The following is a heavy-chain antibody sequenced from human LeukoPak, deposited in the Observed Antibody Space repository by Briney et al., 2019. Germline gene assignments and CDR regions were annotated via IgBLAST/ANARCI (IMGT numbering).Heavy chain of an antibody. CDR2: ISYTGGET. CDR1: GGSINSYY. V-gene: IGHV4-59*08. CDR3: ARQPAATAAFDI. Sequence: SETLSRTCTVSGGSINSYYWSWIRQPPGKGLEWIGYISYTGGETNYNPSLKSRLTISVDTSKNQFSLMLTPVTAADTAVYYCARQPAATAAFDIWAPGTMVTVSS. D-gene: IGHD5-18*01. J-gene: IGHJ3*02.